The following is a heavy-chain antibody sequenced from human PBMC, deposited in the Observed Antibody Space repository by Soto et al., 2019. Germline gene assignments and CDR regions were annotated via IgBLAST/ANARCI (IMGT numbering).Heavy chain of an antibody. V-gene: IGHV4-4*02. CDR3: TKDGSGHPYYSDNW. J-gene: IGHJ5*01. CDR1: GGSVSSTNW. Sequence: PSWTLSLTCAASGGSVSSTNWSVSVREAPGKGLEWIGELYHSGRNSYNPSLRSRVTMSVDKPNTQFSLIVTSVTPADTAVHSCTKDGSGHPYYSDNW. CDR2: LYHSGRN. D-gene: IGHD3-3*01.